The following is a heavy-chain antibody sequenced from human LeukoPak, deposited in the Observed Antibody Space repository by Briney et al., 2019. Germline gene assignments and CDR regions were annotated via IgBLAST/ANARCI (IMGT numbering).Heavy chain of an antibody. V-gene: IGHV3-23*01. D-gene: IGHD1-26*01. CDR2: ISGSGGST. CDR3: AKDRNLVGATPLG. J-gene: IGHJ4*02. Sequence: GGSLRLSCAASGFTFSSYAMSWVRQAPGKGLDWVSAISGSGGSTYYADSVKGRFTISRDNSKNTLYLQMNSLRAEDTAVYYCAKDRNLVGATPLGWGQGTLVTVSS. CDR1: GFTFSSYA.